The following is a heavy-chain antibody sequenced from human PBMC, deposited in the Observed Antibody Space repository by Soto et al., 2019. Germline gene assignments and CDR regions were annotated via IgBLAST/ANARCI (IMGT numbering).Heavy chain of an antibody. D-gene: IGHD7-27*01. CDR3: ARANRGFDY. J-gene: IGHJ4*02. Sequence: SDTLSLTCAVSGGSISRGGYSWSWIRQPPGKGLEWIGYIYHSGSTYYNPSLKSRVTISVDRSKNQFSLKLSSVTAADTAVYYCARANRGFDYWGQGTLVTVSS. CDR1: GGSISRGGYS. CDR2: IYHSGST. V-gene: IGHV4-30-2*01.